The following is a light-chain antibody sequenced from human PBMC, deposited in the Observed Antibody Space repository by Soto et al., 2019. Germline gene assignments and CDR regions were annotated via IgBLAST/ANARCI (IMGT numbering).Light chain of an antibody. CDR1: QSISDT. V-gene: IGKV3-15*01. CDR3: QQYGSSGT. Sequence: EIVMTQSPATLSVSPGGRATLSCRASQSISDTLAWYQQKPGQAPRLLIHGASTRATGFPARFSGSGSGTDFTLTISSLQSEDSAVYYCQQYGSSGTFGQGTKVDIK. CDR2: GAS. J-gene: IGKJ1*01.